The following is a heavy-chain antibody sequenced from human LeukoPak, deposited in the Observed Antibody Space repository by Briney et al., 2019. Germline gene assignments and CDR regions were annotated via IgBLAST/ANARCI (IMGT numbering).Heavy chain of an antibody. V-gene: IGHV1-69*13. CDR1: GGTFSSYA. D-gene: IGHD6-19*01. CDR2: IIPIFGTA. Sequence: SVNVSCKASGGTFSSYAISWVRQAPGQGLEWMGGIIPIFGTANYAQKFQGRVTITADESTSTAYMELSSLRSEDTAVYYCARRGPYSSGWSDSYYFDYWGQGTLVTVSS. J-gene: IGHJ4*02. CDR3: ARRGPYSSGWSDSYYFDY.